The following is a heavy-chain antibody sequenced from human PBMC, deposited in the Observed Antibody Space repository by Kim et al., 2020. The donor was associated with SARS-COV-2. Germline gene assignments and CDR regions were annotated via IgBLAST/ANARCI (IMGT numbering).Heavy chain of an antibody. Sequence: SETLSLTCAVYGGSFSGYYWSWIRQPPGKGLEWIGEINHSGSTNYNPSLKSRVTISVDTSKNQFSLKLSSVTAADTAVYYCARGLEWEPRGAFDIWGQGTMVTVSS. CDR2: INHSGST. CDR1: GGSFSGYY. D-gene: IGHD1-26*01. J-gene: IGHJ3*02. CDR3: ARGLEWEPRGAFDI. V-gene: IGHV4-34*01.